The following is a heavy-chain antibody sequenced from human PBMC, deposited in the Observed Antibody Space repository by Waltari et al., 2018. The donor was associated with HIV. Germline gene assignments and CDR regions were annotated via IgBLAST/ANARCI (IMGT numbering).Heavy chain of an antibody. Sequence: EVQLVEARGGWVQPGGSLRLSCAASGVAFSSYWMTGVRQAPGKGLEWDANIKQDGSEKYYVDSVKGRFTISRDKAKSSLYLKMNSLRAEDTAVYFCARGGEFDIWGQGTMVTVSS. J-gene: IGHJ3*02. CDR3: ARGGEFDI. V-gene: IGHV3-7*01. CDR1: GVAFSSYW. CDR2: IKQDGSEK. D-gene: IGHD3-10*01.